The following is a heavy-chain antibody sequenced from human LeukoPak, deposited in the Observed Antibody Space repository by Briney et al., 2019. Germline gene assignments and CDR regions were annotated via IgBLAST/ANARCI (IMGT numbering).Heavy chain of an antibody. CDR1: EFTFNHYA. CDR3: AKSAYYDSSGFYREYYFDH. V-gene: IGHV3-23*01. CDR2: ISGGGGST. D-gene: IGHD3-22*01. J-gene: IGHJ4*02. Sequence: GGSLRLSCAASEFTFNHYAMSWVRQAPGKGLEWVSSISGGGGSTYYADSVKGRFTISRDNSKNTLFLQMSSLTAGDTAVYYCAKSAYYDSSGFYREYYFDHWGQGTLVTVSS.